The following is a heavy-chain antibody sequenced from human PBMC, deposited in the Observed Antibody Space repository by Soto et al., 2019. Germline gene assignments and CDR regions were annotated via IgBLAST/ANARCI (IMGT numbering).Heavy chain of an antibody. Sequence: PSETLSLTCTVSGDSMSSYYWSWIRQPPGKGLEWIGYIYYSGSTTYNPSLRSRVTMSVDTSKNQFSLRLSSATAADTAVYYCARAKSNYQTFDHWGQGSQVTVSS. J-gene: IGHJ4*02. CDR1: GDSMSSYY. CDR3: ARAKSNYQTFDH. D-gene: IGHD4-4*01. V-gene: IGHV4-59*01. CDR2: IYYSGST.